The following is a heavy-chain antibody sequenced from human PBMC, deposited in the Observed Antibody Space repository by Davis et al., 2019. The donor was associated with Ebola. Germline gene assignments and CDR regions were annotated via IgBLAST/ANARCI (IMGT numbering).Heavy chain of an antibody. CDR2: IYYSGST. CDR1: GFTFSDYY. D-gene: IGHD5-18*01. J-gene: IGHJ4*02. Sequence: ESLKISCAASGFTFSDYYMSWIRQAPGKGLEWIGSIYYSGSTYYNPSLKSRVTISVDTSKNQFSLKLSSVTAADTAVYYCARGGYSYGFDYWGQGTLVTVSS. V-gene: IGHV4-34*01. CDR3: ARGGYSYGFDY.